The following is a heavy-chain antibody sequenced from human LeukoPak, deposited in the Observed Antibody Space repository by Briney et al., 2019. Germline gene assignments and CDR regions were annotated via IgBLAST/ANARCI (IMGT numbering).Heavy chain of an antibody. CDR1: GGSISINNYY. J-gene: IGHJ4*02. V-gene: IGHV4-39*01. CDR3: ARRTSNPVGAIDY. D-gene: IGHD1-26*01. CDR2: ISYSGT. Sequence: SETLSLTCTVSGGSISINNYYWGWIRQPPGRGLEWIGSISYSGTYYNPSPKSRLTISVDTSKNHFSLNLRSVTAADTAVYYCARRTSNPVGAIDYWGQGTLVTVSS.